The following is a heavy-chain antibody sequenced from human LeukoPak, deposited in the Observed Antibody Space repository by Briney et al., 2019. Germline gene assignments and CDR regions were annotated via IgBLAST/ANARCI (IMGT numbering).Heavy chain of an antibody. V-gene: IGHV3-74*03. D-gene: IGHD6-6*01. CDR2: ISSDGSST. CDR1: GFTFRNHW. CDR3: ARDQRVTGRPDIDY. J-gene: IGHJ4*02. Sequence: GRSLRLSCAASGFTFRNHWMHWVRQTPGKGLVWVSRISSDGSSTTYADSVKGRFTISRDNAKNTLYLQMNNLRAEDTAMYYCARDQRVTGRPDIDYWGQGTLVIVSS.